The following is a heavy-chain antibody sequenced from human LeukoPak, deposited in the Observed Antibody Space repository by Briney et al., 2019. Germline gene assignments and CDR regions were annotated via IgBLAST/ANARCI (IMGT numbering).Heavy chain of an antibody. CDR1: GFAFSSYS. J-gene: IGHJ4*02. CDR3: ASDHYDILTGYYRNPDY. D-gene: IGHD3-9*01. CDR2: ISSSSSYI. Sequence: PGGSLRLSCAASGFAFSSYSMYWVRQAPGKGLEWVSSISSSSSYIYYADSVKGRFTISRDNAKNSLYLQMNSLRAEDTAVYYCASDHYDILTGYYRNPDYWGQGTLVTVSS. V-gene: IGHV3-21*04.